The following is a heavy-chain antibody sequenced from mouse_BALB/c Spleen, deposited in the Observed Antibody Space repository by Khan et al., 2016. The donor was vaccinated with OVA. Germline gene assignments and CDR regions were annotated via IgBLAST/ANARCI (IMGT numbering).Heavy chain of an antibody. CDR2: IWSDGSA. CDR3: ARQPYYHYYIMDY. J-gene: IGHJ4*01. CDR1: GFSLTNYG. Sequence: QVQLQQSGPGLVAPSQSLSITCTISGFSLTNYGVHWVRQPPGKGLEWLVVIWSDGSATYNSALKSRLSISKDNSKKQVFLKMNSLQTDETAMYYCARQPYYHYYIMDYWGQGTSVTVSS. D-gene: IGHD2-10*01. V-gene: IGHV2-6-1*01.